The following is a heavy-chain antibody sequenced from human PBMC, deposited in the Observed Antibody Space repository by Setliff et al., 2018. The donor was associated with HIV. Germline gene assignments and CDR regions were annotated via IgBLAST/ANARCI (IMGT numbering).Heavy chain of an antibody. CDR2: IYTTGST. J-gene: IGHJ2*01. D-gene: IGHD6-25*01. Sequence: GSLRLSCAASGFPFSDHWMNWVRQAPGKGLEWIGQIYTTGSTKYNPSLKSRVTMSVDTSKNHLSLKLTSLTAADTAVYYCTRDQRLPGVQPPYWYFDLWGRGTQVTVSS. V-gene: IGHV4-4*07. CDR1: GFPFSDHW. CDR3: TRDQRLPGVQPPYWYFDL.